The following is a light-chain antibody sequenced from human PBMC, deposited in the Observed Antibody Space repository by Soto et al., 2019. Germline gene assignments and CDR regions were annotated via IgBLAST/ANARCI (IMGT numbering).Light chain of an antibody. CDR3: QKYGTSEII. V-gene: IGKV3-20*01. Sequence: EIVLTQSPGTLSLSPVERATLSCRASQTLSNSFIAWYQQKPGQAPRLLIYDTSSRATGVPDGYSASGSGTDFTLTISRLEPEDFAVFFCQKYGTSEIIVGQGTRLEIK. J-gene: IGKJ5*01. CDR2: DTS. CDR1: QTLSNSF.